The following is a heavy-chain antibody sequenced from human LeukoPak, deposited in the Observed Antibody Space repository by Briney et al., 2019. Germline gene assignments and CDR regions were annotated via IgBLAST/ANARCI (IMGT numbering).Heavy chain of an antibody. CDR2: VYHSGST. Sequence: SETLSLTCTISGGSISSSLWWSWVRQSPGKGLEWIGEVYHSGSTNCNPSFKSRVTMSIDKSKNHFSLNLNSVTAADTAVYYCARDRGDSSSWYRPFDYWGQGTLVTVSS. J-gene: IGHJ4*02. CDR3: ARDRGDSSSWYRPFDY. D-gene: IGHD6-13*01. V-gene: IGHV4-4*02. CDR1: GGSISSSLW.